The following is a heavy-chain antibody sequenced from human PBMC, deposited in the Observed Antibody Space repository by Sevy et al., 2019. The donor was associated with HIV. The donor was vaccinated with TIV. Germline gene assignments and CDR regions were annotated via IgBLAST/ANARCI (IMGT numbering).Heavy chain of an antibody. Sequence: ASVKVSCKASGYTFTNYYMHWVRQAPGQGLEWMGIIDPSGGNTSYAQKFQGRVTMTRDTSTSTLYMDLSSLRSEDTAVYYCVRADPAQHFDSWGQGTLVTVSS. CDR2: IDPSGGNT. CDR1: GYTFTNYY. CDR3: VRADPAQHFDS. V-gene: IGHV1-46*01. J-gene: IGHJ4*02.